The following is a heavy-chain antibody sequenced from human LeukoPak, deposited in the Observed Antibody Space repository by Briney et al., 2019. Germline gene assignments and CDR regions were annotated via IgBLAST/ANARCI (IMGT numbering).Heavy chain of an antibody. CDR3: ARDRTAQLHNYYYYMDV. D-gene: IGHD2-2*01. Sequence: GGSLRLSCAASGFTFSSYSMNWVRQAPGKGLEWVSSISSSGSYIYYADSVKGRFTISRDNAKNSLYLLMNSLRAEDTAVYYCARDRTAQLHNYYYYMDVWGKGTTVTISS. CDR2: ISSSGSYI. CDR1: GFTFSSYS. J-gene: IGHJ6*03. V-gene: IGHV3-21*01.